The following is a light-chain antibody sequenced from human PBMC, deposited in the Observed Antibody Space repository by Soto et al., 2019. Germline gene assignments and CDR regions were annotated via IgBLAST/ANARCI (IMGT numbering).Light chain of an antibody. CDR3: SSSTRSDTVI. CDR2: EVI. Sequence: QSALTQPASVSGSPGRSITISCTGTSTDIGTYNSVSWYQHHPGKAPKLLIFEVIDRPSGVSDRFSGSKSGNTASLTISGLQAEDEADYYCSSSTRSDTVIFGGGTQLTVL. V-gene: IGLV2-14*01. CDR1: STDIGTYNS. J-gene: IGLJ2*01.